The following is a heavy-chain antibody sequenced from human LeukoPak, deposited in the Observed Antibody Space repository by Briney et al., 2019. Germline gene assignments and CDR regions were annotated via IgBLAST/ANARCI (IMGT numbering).Heavy chain of an antibody. CDR1: GGSISSYY. Sequence: SETLSLTCTVSGGSISSYYWSWIRQPPGKGLEWIGYIYYSGSTNYNPSLKSRVTISVDTSKNQFSLKLSSVTAADTAVYYCARFHQSYFDYWGQGTLVTVSS. CDR3: ARFHQSYFDY. J-gene: IGHJ4*02. D-gene: IGHD2-2*01. V-gene: IGHV4-59*01. CDR2: IYYSGST.